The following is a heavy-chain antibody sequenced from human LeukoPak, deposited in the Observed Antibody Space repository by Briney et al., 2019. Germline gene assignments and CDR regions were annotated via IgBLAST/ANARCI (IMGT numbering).Heavy chain of an antibody. CDR1: GFTFGGYT. CDR3: ARARGMDDYGDFRIK. J-gene: IGHJ4*02. CDR2: ISSSLNM. V-gene: IGHV3-21*01. D-gene: IGHD4-17*01. Sequence: GGSLRLSCVASGFTFGGYTINWVRLAPGKGLEWVSSISSSLNMYFAESVKGRFTISRDSARNSVSLQMNGLRAEDTAVYYCARARGMDDYGDFRIKWGQGTLVTV.